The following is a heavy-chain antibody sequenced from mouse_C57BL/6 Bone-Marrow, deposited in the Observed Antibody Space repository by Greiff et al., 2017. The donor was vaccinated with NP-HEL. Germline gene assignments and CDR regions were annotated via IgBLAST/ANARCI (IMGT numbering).Heavy chain of an antibody. Sequence: EVMLVESEGGLVQPGSSMKLSCTASGFTFSDYYMAWVRQVPEKGLEWVANINYDGSSTYYLDSLKSRFIISRDNAKNILYLQMSSLKSEDTATYYCARDVYDGYYYYAMDYWGQGTSVTVSS. CDR3: ARDVYDGYYYYAMDY. CDR2: INYDGSST. CDR1: GFTFSDYY. V-gene: IGHV5-16*01. D-gene: IGHD2-3*01. J-gene: IGHJ4*01.